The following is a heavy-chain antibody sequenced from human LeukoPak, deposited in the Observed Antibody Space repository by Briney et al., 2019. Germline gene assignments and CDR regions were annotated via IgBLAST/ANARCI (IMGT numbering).Heavy chain of an antibody. V-gene: IGHV3-30*18. D-gene: IGHD2-15*01. Sequence: GGSLRLSCAASGFTFSSYGMHWVRQAPGKGLEWVAVISYDGSNKYYADSVKGRFTISRDNSKNTLYLQMNSLRAEDTAVYYCAKKRGSSLDYWGQGTLVTVSS. CDR2: ISYDGSNK. CDR3: AKKRGSSLDY. J-gene: IGHJ4*02. CDR1: GFTFSSYG.